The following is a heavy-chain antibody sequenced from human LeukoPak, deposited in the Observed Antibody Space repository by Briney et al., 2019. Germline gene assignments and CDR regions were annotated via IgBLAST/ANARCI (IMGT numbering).Heavy chain of an antibody. D-gene: IGHD3-9*01. CDR1: GYTFTSYY. V-gene: IGHV1-46*01. J-gene: IGHJ3*02. Sequence: ASVKVSCKTFGYTFTSYYIHWVRQAPGQGLEWLGIINPSGGSTTYAQKFQGRVTMTTDTSTSTVYMELTSLRSDDTAVYYCARSSAYYNEADIWGQGTMVTVSS. CDR3: ARSSAYYNEADI. CDR2: INPSGGST.